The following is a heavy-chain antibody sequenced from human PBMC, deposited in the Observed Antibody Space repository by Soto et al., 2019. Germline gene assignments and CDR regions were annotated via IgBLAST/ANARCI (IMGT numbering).Heavy chain of an antibody. CDR3: GGGGDGGGGLRGY. J-gene: IGHJ4*02. D-gene: IGHD3-16*01. V-gene: IGHV3-21*01. CDR2: ISSSSSYI. CDR1: GFTFSSYS. Sequence: EVQLVESGGGLVKPGGSLRLSCAASGFTFSSYSMNWVRQAPGKGLEWVSSISSSSSYIYYADSVKGRFTISRDNAKNSRSRQMNSLRAGDTAVYYCGGGGDGGGGLRGYWGQGTLVTVSS.